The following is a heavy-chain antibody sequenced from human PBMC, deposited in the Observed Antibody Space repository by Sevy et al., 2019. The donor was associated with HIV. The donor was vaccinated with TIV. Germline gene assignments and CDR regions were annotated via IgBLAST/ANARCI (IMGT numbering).Heavy chain of an antibody. V-gene: IGHV3-48*01. Sequence: GGSLRLSCEVSGFPLSKYKMTWVRQAPGKGLEWVSSISFGKNAIHYADSVKGRFTCSRDNAKNSLLLQMNSLRADDTAVYYCATTTLTTHFDSWGQGTLVTVSS. J-gene: IGHJ4*02. CDR3: ATTTLTTHFDS. CDR2: ISFGKNAI. CDR1: GFPLSKYK. D-gene: IGHD4-17*01.